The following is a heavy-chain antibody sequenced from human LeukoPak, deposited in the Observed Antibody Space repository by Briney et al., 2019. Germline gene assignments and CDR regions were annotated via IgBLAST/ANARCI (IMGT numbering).Heavy chain of an antibody. Sequence: SETLSLTCAVYGGSFSGYYWSWIRQPPGRGLEWIGEINHSGTTNHNPSLKSRVTISVDTSKNQFSLKQSSVTAADTAVYYCARGPFRSGGYSFSFFDLWGRGILVTVSS. J-gene: IGHJ2*01. V-gene: IGHV4-34*01. D-gene: IGHD3-22*01. CDR3: ARGPFRSGGYSFSFFDL. CDR1: GGSFSGYY. CDR2: INHSGTT.